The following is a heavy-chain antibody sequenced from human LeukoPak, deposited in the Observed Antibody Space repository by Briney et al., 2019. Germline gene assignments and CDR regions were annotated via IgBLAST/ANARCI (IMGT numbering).Heavy chain of an antibody. D-gene: IGHD3-22*01. J-gene: IGHJ4*02. Sequence: KPSETLSLTCTVSGGSISSYYWSWIRQPPGKGLEWIGYIYYNGSTIYNPSLKSRVTISVDTSKNQFSLRLTSVTPADTAVYYCLAISGDSTGYYNDYWGQGSLVTVSS. CDR3: LAISGDSTGYYNDY. CDR1: GGSISSYY. CDR2: IYYNGST. V-gene: IGHV4-59*01.